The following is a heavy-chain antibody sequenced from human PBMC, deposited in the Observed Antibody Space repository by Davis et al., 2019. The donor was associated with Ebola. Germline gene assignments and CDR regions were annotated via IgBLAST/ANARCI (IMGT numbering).Heavy chain of an antibody. CDR2: ISSSGTTT. D-gene: IGHD4-23*01. Sequence: GESLKISCAASGFTFSSYAMTWVRQAPGKGLEWVSGISSSGTTTYYVDSVKGRFTISRDNSENTLYLQMNSLRAEDTAAYYCASVGGGWGQGTLVTVSS. V-gene: IGHV3-23*01. J-gene: IGHJ4*02. CDR1: GFTFSSYA. CDR3: ASVGGG.